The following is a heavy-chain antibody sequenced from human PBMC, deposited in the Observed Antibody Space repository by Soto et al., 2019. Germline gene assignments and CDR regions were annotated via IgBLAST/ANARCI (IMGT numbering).Heavy chain of an antibody. Sequence: ASVKVSCKASGYTFTSYGISWVRQAPGQGLEWMGWISAYNGNTNYAQKLQGRVTMTTDTSTSTAYMELRSLRSDDTAVYYCAKDPSRWLQYGHRLDYWGQGTLVTVSS. CDR2: ISAYNGNT. D-gene: IGHD5-12*01. CDR3: AKDPSRWLQYGHRLDY. J-gene: IGHJ4*02. CDR1: GYTFTSYG. V-gene: IGHV1-18*01.